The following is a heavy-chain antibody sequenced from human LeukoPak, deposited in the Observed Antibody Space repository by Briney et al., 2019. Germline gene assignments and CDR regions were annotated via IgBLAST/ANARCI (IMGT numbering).Heavy chain of an antibody. V-gene: IGHV3-7*04. D-gene: IGHD6-19*01. CDR1: GFTFGDYA. CDR2: IKQDGSET. Sequence: PGRSLRLSCTASGFTFGDYAMSWFRQAPGKGLEWVAIIKQDGSETHYVDSLKGRFTISRDNAKNSVFLQMNSLRAEDTAVYYCAGGLGWLVDYWGQGTLVTVSS. CDR3: AGGLGWLVDY. J-gene: IGHJ4*02.